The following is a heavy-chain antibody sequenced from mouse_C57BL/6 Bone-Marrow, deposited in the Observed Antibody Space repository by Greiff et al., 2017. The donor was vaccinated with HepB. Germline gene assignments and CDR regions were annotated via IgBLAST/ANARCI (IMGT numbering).Heavy chain of an antibody. CDR1: GYTFTRYW. D-gene: IGHD2-2*01. CDR2: IYPGSGSS. J-gene: IGHJ3*01. V-gene: IGHV1-55*01. CDR3: ARGWLRRRTWFAY. Sequence: VQLQQPGAELVKPGASVKMSCKASGYTFTRYWITWVKQRPGQGLEWIGDIYPGSGSSNYNEKFKSKATLTVDTSSSTAYVQLSSLTSEDSAVYYCARGWLRRRTWFAYWDQGTLVTVSA.